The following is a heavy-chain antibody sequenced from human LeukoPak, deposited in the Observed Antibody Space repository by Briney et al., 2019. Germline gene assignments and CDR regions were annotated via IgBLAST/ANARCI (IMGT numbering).Heavy chain of an antibody. D-gene: IGHD3-10*02. CDR1: GFTFSTYW. Sequence: GGSLRLSCAASGFTFSTYWMHWVRQVPGKGLVWVSRINTDGSSTSYADSVKGPFTISRDNAKNSLYLQMNSLRAEDTAVYYCAELGITMIGGVWGKGTTVTISS. V-gene: IGHV3-74*01. J-gene: IGHJ6*04. CDR2: INTDGSST. CDR3: AELGITMIGGV.